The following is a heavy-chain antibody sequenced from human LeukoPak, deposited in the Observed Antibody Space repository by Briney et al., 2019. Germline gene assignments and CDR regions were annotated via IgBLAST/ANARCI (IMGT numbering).Heavy chain of an antibody. D-gene: IGHD3-16*01. Sequence: PSETLSLTCKVSGGSISSYYWSWIRQPAGKGLEWIGRTYISGSTNYNPSLKSRVTMSIDTSKNQFSLKLGSVTAADTAVYYCASLYYDGTSGDNWGQGTLVTVSS. CDR1: GGSISSYY. V-gene: IGHV4-4*07. CDR2: TYISGST. J-gene: IGHJ4*02. CDR3: ASLYYDGTSGDN.